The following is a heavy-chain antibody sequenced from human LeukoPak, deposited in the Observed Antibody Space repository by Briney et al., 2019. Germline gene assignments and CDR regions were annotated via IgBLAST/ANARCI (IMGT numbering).Heavy chain of an antibody. CDR1: GGTFISYA. V-gene: IGHV1-69*13. CDR3: ARGGLFGVGPFDY. CDR2: IIPIFGTA. Sequence: SVKVSCKASGGTFISYAISWVRQAPGQGLEWMGGIIPIFGTANYAQKFQGRVTITADESTSTAYMELSSLRSEDTAVYYCARGGLFGVGPFDYWGQGTLVTVSS. J-gene: IGHJ4*02. D-gene: IGHD3-3*01.